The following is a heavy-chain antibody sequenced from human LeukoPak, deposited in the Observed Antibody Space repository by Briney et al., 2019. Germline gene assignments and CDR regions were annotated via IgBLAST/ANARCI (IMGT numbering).Heavy chain of an antibody. J-gene: IGHJ6*02. CDR1: GYTFTSYD. D-gene: IGHD3-3*01. Sequence: GASVKVSCKASGYTFTSYDINWVRQAPGQGLEWMGWMNPNSGNTGYAQKFQGRVTMTRNTSISTAYMELSSLRSEDTAVYYCARAGMTYYDFWGGSNYYYYGMDVWGQGTTVTVSS. CDR3: ARAGMTYYDFWGGSNYYYYGMDV. CDR2: MNPNSGNT. V-gene: IGHV1-8*01.